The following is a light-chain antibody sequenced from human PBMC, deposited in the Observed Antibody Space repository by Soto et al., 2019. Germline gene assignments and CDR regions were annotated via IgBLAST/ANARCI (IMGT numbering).Light chain of an antibody. CDR1: QTIHNY. Sequence: DIQMTQSPSSLSASVGDRVTITCRASQTIHNYLNWYQQKPGEAPKLLIHAASSLQSGVPSRFSGSRSGTVFTLTISSLQPEDFATYYCHQSYRTPDTFGQGTKLEIK. CDR3: HQSYRTPDT. CDR2: AAS. J-gene: IGKJ2*01. V-gene: IGKV1-39*01.